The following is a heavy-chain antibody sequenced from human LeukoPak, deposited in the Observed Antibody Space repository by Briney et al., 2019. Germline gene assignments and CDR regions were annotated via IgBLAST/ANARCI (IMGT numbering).Heavy chain of an antibody. CDR3: ATYIQRPRGMDV. CDR1: GLTFSVYR. V-gene: IGHV3-23*01. D-gene: IGHD2-15*01. J-gene: IGHJ6*02. Sequence: GGSQTLFCALSGLTFSVYRTIWVRQAPEERLEWVAFTAGADDVIQYADYVKGRLTISTDNSKNTVYLQMDSLRIEDTALYFCATYIQRPRGMDVWGQGTTVTVSS. CDR2: TAGADDVI.